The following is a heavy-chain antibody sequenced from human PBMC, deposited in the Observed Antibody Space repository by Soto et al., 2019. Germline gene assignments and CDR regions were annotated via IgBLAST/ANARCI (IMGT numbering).Heavy chain of an antibody. CDR2: IYYSGST. V-gene: IGHV4-59*01. J-gene: IGHJ6*02. D-gene: IGHD3-3*01. Sequence: PSETLSLTCTVSGGSISSYYWSWIRQPPGKGLEWIGYIYYSGSTNYNPSLKSRVTISVDTSRTRFSLKLSSVTAADTAVYYCARGGGRYYGMDVWGQGTTVTVSS. CDR1: GGSISSYY. CDR3: ARGGGRYYGMDV.